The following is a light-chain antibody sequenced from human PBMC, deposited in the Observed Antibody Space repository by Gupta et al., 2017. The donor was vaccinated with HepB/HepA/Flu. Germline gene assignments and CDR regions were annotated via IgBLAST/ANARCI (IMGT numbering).Light chain of an antibody. V-gene: IGKV3-20*01. Sequence: EIVLTQSPGILSLSPGERATLSCRASQTVSSRYFAWYQQKPGQAPRVLIYGASSRATGIPDRCSGSGSGTDFTLTISRLEPEDFAVYYCQQYGRSFPITFGQGTRLDI. CDR1: QTVSSRY. CDR2: GAS. J-gene: IGKJ5*01. CDR3: QQYGRSFPIT.